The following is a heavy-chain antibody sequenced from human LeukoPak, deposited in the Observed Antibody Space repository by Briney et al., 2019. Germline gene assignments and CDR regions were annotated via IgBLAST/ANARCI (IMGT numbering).Heavy chain of an antibody. CDR2: ISYDGSNK. J-gene: IGHJ4*02. V-gene: IGHV3-30-3*01. Sequence: GGSLRLSCAASGLTFSTYAMHWVRQAPGKGLEWVAVISYDGSNKYYADSVKGRFTIFRDNSKNTLYLQMNSLRAEDTAVYFCGSRSGYDILTGPIEYWGQGTLVTVSS. D-gene: IGHD3-9*01. CDR3: GSRSGYDILTGPIEY. CDR1: GLTFSTYA.